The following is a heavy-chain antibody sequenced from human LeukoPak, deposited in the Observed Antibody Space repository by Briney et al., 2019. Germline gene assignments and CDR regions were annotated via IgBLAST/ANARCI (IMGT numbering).Heavy chain of an antibody. J-gene: IGHJ4*02. CDR1: GFTFSSYE. Sequence: PGGSLRLSCAASGFTFSSYEMNWVRQAPGKGLEWVSYISSSGSTIYYADSVKGRFTISRDNAKNSLYLQMNSLRAEDTAVYYCARSFSGISGYYFDYWGQGTLVTVSS. CDR3: ARSFSGISGYYFDY. CDR2: ISSSGSTI. V-gene: IGHV3-48*03. D-gene: IGHD1-26*01.